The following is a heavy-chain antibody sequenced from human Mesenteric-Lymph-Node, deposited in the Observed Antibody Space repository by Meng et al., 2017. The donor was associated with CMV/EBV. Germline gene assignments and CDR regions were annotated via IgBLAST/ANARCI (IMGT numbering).Heavy chain of an antibody. Sequence: ASVKVSCKASGYTFSNYGISWVRQAPGQGLEWMGWISAYNGNTNYAQKLQGRVTMTTDTSTSTAYMELRSLRSDDTAVYYCARFFWSGYYPENPFDYWGQGTLVTVSS. V-gene: IGHV1-18*01. CDR3: ARFFWSGYYPENPFDY. J-gene: IGHJ4*02. CDR1: GYTFSNYG. D-gene: IGHD3-3*01. CDR2: ISAYNGNT.